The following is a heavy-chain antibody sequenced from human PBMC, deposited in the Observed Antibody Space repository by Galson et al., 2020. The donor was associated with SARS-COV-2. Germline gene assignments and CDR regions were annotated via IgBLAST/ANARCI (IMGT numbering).Heavy chain of an antibody. Sequence: SGPTLVKPTETLTLTCNVSGFSLNSPRVGVSWIRQPPGMALEWLAHIFWNDVKSYTTDTSLRSRLTISKGISNRHVVLTMTNADPLDTATYYCARIRDYGNCGWFDSWGQLIRVTVSS. CDR1: GFSLNSPRVG. CDR3: ARIRDYGNCGWFDS. CDR2: IFWNDVK. V-gene: IGHV2-26*01. D-gene: IGHD4-17*01. J-gene: IGHJ5*01.